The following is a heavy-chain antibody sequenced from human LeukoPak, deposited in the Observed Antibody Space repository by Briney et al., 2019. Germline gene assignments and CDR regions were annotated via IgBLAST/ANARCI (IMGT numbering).Heavy chain of an antibody. D-gene: IGHD2-2*01. CDR1: GGTFSSYA. V-gene: IGHV1-69*04. Sequence: SVKVSCKASGGTFSSYAISWVRQAPGQGLEWMGRIIPILGIANYAQKFQGRVTITADKSTSTAYMGLSSLRSEDTAVYYCARGVSAAPNDYWGQGTLVTVSS. CDR2: IIPILGIA. J-gene: IGHJ4*02. CDR3: ARGVSAAPNDY.